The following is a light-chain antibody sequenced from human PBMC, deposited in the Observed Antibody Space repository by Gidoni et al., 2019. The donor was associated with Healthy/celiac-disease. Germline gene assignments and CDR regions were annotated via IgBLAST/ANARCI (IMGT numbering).Light chain of an antibody. CDR3: QQRSNWPPYT. J-gene: IGKJ2*01. CDR2: AAS. CDR1: QRVSSH. Sequence: EIVLTESPATLSLSPGERATHSCRASQRVSSHLAWYQQKPGQAPRLLIYAASNRATGIPARFSGSGSGTDFTLTISSLEPEDFAVYYCQQRSNWPPYTFGRGTKLEIK. V-gene: IGKV3-11*01.